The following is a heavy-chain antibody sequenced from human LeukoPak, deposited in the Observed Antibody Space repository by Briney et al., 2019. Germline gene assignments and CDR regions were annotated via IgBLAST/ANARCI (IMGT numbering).Heavy chain of an antibody. CDR3: ARTRGSSWKGAFDI. CDR2: IKQDGSEK. V-gene: IGHV3-7*01. CDR1: GFTFSSYW. Sequence: PGGSLRLSCAASGFTFSSYWMSWVRQAPGKGLEWVANIKQDGSEKYYVDSVKGRFTISRDNAKNSLYLQMNSLRAEDTAVYYCARTRGSSWKGAFDIWGQGTMVTVSS. D-gene: IGHD6-13*01. J-gene: IGHJ3*02.